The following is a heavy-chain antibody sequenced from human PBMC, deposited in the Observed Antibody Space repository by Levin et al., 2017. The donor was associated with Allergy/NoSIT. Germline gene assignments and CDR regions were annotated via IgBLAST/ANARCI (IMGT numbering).Heavy chain of an antibody. CDR2: ISSSSSSK. D-gene: IGHD6-6*01. Sequence: GGSLRLSCAASGFTFSTYNMNWVRQPPGKGLEWVSSISSSSSSKYYADSAKGRFTISRDNARNSLYLQMNSLRAEDTAVYYCARDLFAGSSWAAFDIWGQGTMVTVSS. J-gene: IGHJ3*02. CDR3: ARDLFAGSSWAAFDI. CDR1: GFTFSTYN. V-gene: IGHV3-21*01.